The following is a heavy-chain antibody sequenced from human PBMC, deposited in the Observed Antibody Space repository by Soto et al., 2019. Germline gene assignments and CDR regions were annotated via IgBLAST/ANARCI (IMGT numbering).Heavy chain of an antibody. CDR3: ARDVGVGYFDY. V-gene: IGHV4-59*01. Sequence: SETLSLTCTVSGGSISSYYWSWIRQPPGKGLEWIGYIYYSGSTNYNPSLKSRVTISVDTSKNQFSLKLSSVTAADTAVYYCARDVGVGYFDYWGQGTLVTVSS. D-gene: IGHD1-26*01. CDR2: IYYSGST. CDR1: GGSISSYY. J-gene: IGHJ4*02.